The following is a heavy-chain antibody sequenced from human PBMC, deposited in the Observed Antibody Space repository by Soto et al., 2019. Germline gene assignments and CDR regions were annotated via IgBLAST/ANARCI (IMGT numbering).Heavy chain of an antibody. J-gene: IGHJ3*02. CDR1: GGTFSSSA. Sequence: QVQLVQSGAEVKKPGSSVKVSCKASGGTFSSSAFSWVRQAPGQGLEWMGGIIPLFRTPDYGQRFQGRVTITADESAGTVYMELRGLRSEDTAVYFCARDKGRQQLGGNYYYITDIW. CDR2: IIPLFRTP. V-gene: IGHV1-69*12. CDR3: ARDKGRQQLGGNYYYITDI. D-gene: IGHD1-7*01.